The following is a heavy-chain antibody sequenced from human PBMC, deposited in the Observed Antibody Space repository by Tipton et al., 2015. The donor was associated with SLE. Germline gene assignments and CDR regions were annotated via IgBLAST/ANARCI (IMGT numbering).Heavy chain of an antibody. CDR3: ARGEGAAWGRNAVDV. Sequence: GLVKLSETLSLTCTVSGASINSGSYYWSWIRQSAGKGLEWLGRIHSSGDTNYNPSLRSRVTVSIDTSQNHFSLNLKYVTAADTAVYYCARGEGAAWGRNAVDVWGRGTMVTVSS. V-gene: IGHV4-61*02. CDR1: GASINSGSYY. D-gene: IGHD3-16*01. J-gene: IGHJ3*01. CDR2: IHSSGDT.